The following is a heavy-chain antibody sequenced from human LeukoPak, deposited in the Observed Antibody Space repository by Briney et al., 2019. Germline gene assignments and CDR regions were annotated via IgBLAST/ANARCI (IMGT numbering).Heavy chain of an antibody. CDR2: IYGGGST. Sequence: QAGGSLRLSCAASGFTVSSNFMSWVRQAPGEGLEWVSVIYGGGSTYYADSVKGRFTISRDTSKNMLYLQMNSLRAEDTAVYYCATWPGGWYGEDSWGQGTLVTVSS. CDR3: ATWPGGWYGEDS. D-gene: IGHD6-19*01. J-gene: IGHJ4*02. V-gene: IGHV3-53*01. CDR1: GFTVSSNF.